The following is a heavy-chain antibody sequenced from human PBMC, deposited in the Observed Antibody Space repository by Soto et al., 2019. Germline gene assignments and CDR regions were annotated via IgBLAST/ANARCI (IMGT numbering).Heavy chain of an antibody. CDR1: GYTFTNSG. Sequence: EASVKVSCKASGYTFTNSGISWVRQAPGQGLEWMGWISTDNGNTNYAQHLQGRVSMTTDTSTSTAYMDLRSLRSDDTAVYYYARVYFFASYRGYPMYYYGMDVWGQGTTVTVSS. CDR3: ARVYFFASYRGYPMYYYGMDV. V-gene: IGHV1-18*01. D-gene: IGHD1-26*01. J-gene: IGHJ6*02. CDR2: ISTDNGNT.